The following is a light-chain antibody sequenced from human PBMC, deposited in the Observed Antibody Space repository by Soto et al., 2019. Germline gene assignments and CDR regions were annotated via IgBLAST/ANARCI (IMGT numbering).Light chain of an antibody. J-gene: IGKJ5*01. CDR2: DAS. CDR1: QDIRNY. CDR3: QQYDNLPIT. V-gene: IGKV1-33*01. Sequence: DMQMTQSPSSLSASVGDRVTITCQASQDIRNYLNWYQQKPGKAPKLLIYDASNLETGVPSRFSGSGSGTDFTLTISSLQPEDIATYYCQQYDNLPITFGQGTRLEIK.